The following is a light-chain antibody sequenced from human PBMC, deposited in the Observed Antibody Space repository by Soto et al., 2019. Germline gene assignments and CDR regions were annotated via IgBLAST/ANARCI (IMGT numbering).Light chain of an antibody. Sequence: DIQMTQSPPTLSASVGDRVAITCRASRSIGDWLAWYQQKPGRAPKLLISDVSRLESGVPSRFSGSGSGTEFTLTISSLQSEDFAVYYCQQYIKWPITFGQGTRLE. CDR1: RSIGDW. J-gene: IGKJ5*01. V-gene: IGKV1-5*01. CDR3: QQYIKWPIT. CDR2: DVS.